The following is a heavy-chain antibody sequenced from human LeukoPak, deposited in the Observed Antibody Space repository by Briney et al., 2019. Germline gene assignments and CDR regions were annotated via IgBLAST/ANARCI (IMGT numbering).Heavy chain of an antibody. V-gene: IGHV4-59*08. Sequence: SETLSLTCTVSGGSISSYYWSWVRQPPGKGLEWIGYIYYSGSTNYNPSLKSRVTISVDTSKNQLSLKLSSVTAADTAVYYCARKGGILDAFDIWGQGTMFTVSS. J-gene: IGHJ3*02. CDR2: IYYSGST. D-gene: IGHD6-13*01. CDR3: ARKGGILDAFDI. CDR1: GGSISSYY.